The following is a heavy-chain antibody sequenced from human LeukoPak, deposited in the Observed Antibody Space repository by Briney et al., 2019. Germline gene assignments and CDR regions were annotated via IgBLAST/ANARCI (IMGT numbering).Heavy chain of an antibody. V-gene: IGHV1-24*01. CDR3: ATADYYGSGSYPRD. CDR1: GYTLTELS. J-gene: IGHJ4*02. CDR2: FDPEDGET. D-gene: IGHD3-10*01. Sequence: ASVKVSCKVPGYTLTELSMHWVRQAPGKGLEWMGGFDPEDGETIYAQKFQGRVTMTEDTSTDTAYMELSSLRSEDTAVYYCATADYYGSGSYPRDWGQGTLVTVSS.